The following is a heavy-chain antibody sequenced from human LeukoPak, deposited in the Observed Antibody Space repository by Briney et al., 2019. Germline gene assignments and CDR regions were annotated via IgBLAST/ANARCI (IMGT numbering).Heavy chain of an antibody. CDR2: ISGSGDST. CDR3: SNTIFGVVMGAFDI. J-gene: IGHJ3*02. V-gene: IGHV3-23*01. CDR1: RFTFSSNA. Sequence: PGGSLRLSCAASRFTFSSNAMSWVRQAPGKGLEWVSGISGSGDSTYYADSVKGRFTISRDNSKNTLYLQMNSLRAEDTAVYYCSNTIFGVVMGAFDIWGQGTMVTVSS. D-gene: IGHD3-3*01.